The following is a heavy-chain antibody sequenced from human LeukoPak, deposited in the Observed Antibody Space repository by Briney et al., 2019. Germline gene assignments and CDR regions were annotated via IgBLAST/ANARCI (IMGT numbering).Heavy chain of an antibody. D-gene: IGHD6-6*01. V-gene: IGHV1-18*01. CDR3: ASCSSSSSDYYYYMDV. CDR1: GYTFTSYG. CDR2: ISAYNGNA. Sequence: GASVKVSCKASGYTFTSYGVSWVRQAPGQGLEWMGWISAYNGNANYARKLQGRVTMTTDTSTSTAYMELRSLRSDDTAVYYCASCSSSSSDYYYYMDVWGKGATVTVSS. J-gene: IGHJ6*03.